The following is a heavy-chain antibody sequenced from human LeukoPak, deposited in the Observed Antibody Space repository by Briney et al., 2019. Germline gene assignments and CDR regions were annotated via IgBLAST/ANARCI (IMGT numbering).Heavy chain of an antibody. J-gene: IGHJ6*03. D-gene: IGHD6-19*01. CDR1: GFTFSNAW. CDR3: TTDGIAVAGTNYYYYMDV. Sequence: AGGSLRLSCAASGFTFSNAWMSWVRQAPGKGLEWVGRIKSKTDGGTTDYAAPVKGRFTISRDDSKNTLYLQMNSLKTEDTAVYYCTTDGIAVAGTNYYYYMDVWGKGTTVTVSS. V-gene: IGHV3-15*01. CDR2: IKSKTDGGTT.